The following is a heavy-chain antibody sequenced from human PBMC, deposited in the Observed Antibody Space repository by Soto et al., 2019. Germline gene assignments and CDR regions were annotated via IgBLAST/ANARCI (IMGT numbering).Heavy chain of an antibody. D-gene: IGHD1-1*01. Sequence: GGSLRLSCAASGFTFSSYGMHWVRQAPGKGLEWVAVISYDGSNKYYADSVKGRFTISRDNSKNTLYLQMNSLRAEDTAVYYCAKVGSGTAAYYYYYYMDVWGKGTTVTVSS. CDR1: GFTFSSYG. CDR3: AKVGSGTAAYYYYYYMDV. CDR2: ISYDGSNK. J-gene: IGHJ6*03. V-gene: IGHV3-30*18.